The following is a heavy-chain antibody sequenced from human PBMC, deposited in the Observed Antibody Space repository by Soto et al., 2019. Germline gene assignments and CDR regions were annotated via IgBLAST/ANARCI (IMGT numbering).Heavy chain of an antibody. CDR2: INPSGGST. CDR3: TRRGSGWLLDY. D-gene: IGHD6-19*01. CDR1: GYIFTSFY. V-gene: IGHV1-46*03. J-gene: IGHJ4*02. Sequence: QVQLVQSGAEVKKPGASVNVSCKASGYIFTSFYMYWVRQAPGQGLEWMGRINPSGGSTSYAQKFQGRVTMTRDTSTSTVYMELSSLRSEDTAVYYCTRRGSGWLLDYWGQGTLVTVSS.